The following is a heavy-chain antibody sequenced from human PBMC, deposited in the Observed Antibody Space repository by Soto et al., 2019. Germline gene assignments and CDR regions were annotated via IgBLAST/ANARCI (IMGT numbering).Heavy chain of an antibody. CDR2: IYWDDDK. CDR1: GFSFNTSGMH. V-gene: IGHV2-5*02. Sequence: QITLKESGPTLVNPTQNLTLSCTFSGFSFNTSGMHVGWIRQPPGQALEWLALIYWDDDKRYSPSLESRLTITKVASNDQVVLTLTSMLPVDTATYYCTYRDFTIVRGVPHFGDYWGQVALVTVS. CDR3: TYRDFTIVRGVPHFGDY. J-gene: IGHJ4*02. D-gene: IGHD3-10*01.